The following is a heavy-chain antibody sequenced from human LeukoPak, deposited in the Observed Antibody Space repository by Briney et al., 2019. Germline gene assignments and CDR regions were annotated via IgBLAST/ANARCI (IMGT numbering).Heavy chain of an antibody. J-gene: IGHJ3*02. D-gene: IGHD3-16*01. Sequence: SQTLSLTCTVSGGSISSGGYYWSWIRQPAGMRLEWIGRIDASGSTNYNPSLKSRVTISVDTSKNQFSLKLSSVTAADTAMYYCARKGKLGDAFDIWGQGTMVTVSS. CDR1: GGSISSGGYY. V-gene: IGHV4-61*02. CDR3: ARKGKLGDAFDI. CDR2: IDASGST.